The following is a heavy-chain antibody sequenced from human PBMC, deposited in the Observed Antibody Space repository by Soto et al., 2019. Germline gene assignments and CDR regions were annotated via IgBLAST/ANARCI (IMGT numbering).Heavy chain of an antibody. CDR2: IGYSGGST. CDR1: GFTFSSYV. Sequence: EVQLLESGGGLVQPGGSLRLSCAASGFTFSSYVMSWVRQAPGKGLEWVSTIGYSGGSTYYVDSVKGRFTISRDNSKNTLYLQMNSLRAEDTAVYYCAKSRSGWSYFDDWGQGTLVTVSS. V-gene: IGHV3-23*01. J-gene: IGHJ4*02. D-gene: IGHD6-19*01. CDR3: AKSRSGWSYFDD.